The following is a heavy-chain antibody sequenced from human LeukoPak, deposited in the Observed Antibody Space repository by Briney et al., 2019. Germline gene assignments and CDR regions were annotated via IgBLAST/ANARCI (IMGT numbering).Heavy chain of an antibody. D-gene: IGHD5-12*01. V-gene: IGHV1-2*02. J-gene: IGHJ4*02. Sequence: ASVKVSCKAPGYTFTGYYMHWVRQAPGQGLEWMGWINPNSGGTNYAQKFQGRVTMTRDTSISTAYMELGRLRSDDTAVYYCAREYSGYAPGGYWGQGTLVTVSS. CDR2: INPNSGGT. CDR3: AREYSGYAPGGY. CDR1: GYTFTGYY.